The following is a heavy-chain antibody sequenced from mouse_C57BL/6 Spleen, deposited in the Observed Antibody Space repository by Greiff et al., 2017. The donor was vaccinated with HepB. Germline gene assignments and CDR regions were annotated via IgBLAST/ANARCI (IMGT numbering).Heavy chain of an antibody. D-gene: IGHD1-1*01. J-gene: IGHJ3*01. Sequence: QVHVKQPGAELVKPGASVKLSCKASGYTFTSYWMHWVKQRPGQGLEWIGMIHPNSGSTNYNEKFKSKATLTVDKSSSTAYMQLSSLTSEDSAVYYCARQGGSSPWFAYWGQGTLVTVSA. CDR1: GYTFTSYW. CDR2: IHPNSGST. V-gene: IGHV1-64*01. CDR3: ARQGGSSPWFAY.